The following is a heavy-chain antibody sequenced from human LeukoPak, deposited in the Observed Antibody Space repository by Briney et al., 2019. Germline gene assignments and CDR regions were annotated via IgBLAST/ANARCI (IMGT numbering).Heavy chain of an antibody. Sequence: GGSLRLSCAASGFTVSSNYMSWVRQAPGKGLEWVSVIYSGGSTYYADSVKGRFTISRDNSKNTLYLQMNSLRAEDTAVYYCAKDQGYSGYGLGFDYWGQGTLVTVSS. CDR3: AKDQGYSGYGLGFDY. D-gene: IGHD5-12*01. CDR2: IYSGGST. V-gene: IGHV3-66*02. CDR1: GFTVSSNY. J-gene: IGHJ4*02.